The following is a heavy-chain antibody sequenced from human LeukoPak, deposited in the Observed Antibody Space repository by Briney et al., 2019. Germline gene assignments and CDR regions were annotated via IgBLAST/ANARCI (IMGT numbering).Heavy chain of an antibody. CDR1: GGSFSGYY. J-gene: IGHJ6*02. Sequence: TSETLSLTCAVYGGSFSGYYWSWIRQPPGKGLEWIGEINHSGSTNYNPSLKSRVTISVDTSKSQFSLKLSSVTAADTAVYYCARGGIAAAGVAYYYYYGMDVWGQGTTVTVSS. CDR3: ARGGIAAAGVAYYYYYGMDV. V-gene: IGHV4-34*01. D-gene: IGHD6-13*01. CDR2: INHSGST.